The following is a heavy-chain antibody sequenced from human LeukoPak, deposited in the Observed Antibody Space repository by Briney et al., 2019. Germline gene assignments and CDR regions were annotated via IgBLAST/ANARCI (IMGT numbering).Heavy chain of an antibody. D-gene: IGHD3-22*01. CDR2: ISSSSSYI. CDR3: ARDLEYYDSSGYYSWYFDL. Sequence: GGSLRLSCAASGFTFSSYSMNWVRRAPGKGLEWVSSISSSSSYIYYADSVKGRFTISRDNAKNSLYLQMNSLGAEDTAVYYCARDLEYYDSSGYYSWYFDLWGRGTLVTVSS. CDR1: GFTFSSYS. V-gene: IGHV3-21*01. J-gene: IGHJ2*01.